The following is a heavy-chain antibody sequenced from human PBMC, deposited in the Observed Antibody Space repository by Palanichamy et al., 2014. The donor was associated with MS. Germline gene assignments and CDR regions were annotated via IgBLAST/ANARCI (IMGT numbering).Heavy chain of an antibody. Sequence: EVQVVESGGGLVKPGGSLRLSCAASGFTFSSYSMNWVRQAPGKGLEWVSSISSSSSYIYYADSVKGRFTISRDNAKNSLYLRMNYLRVGDTAVYYCATEPSITAAGGYWGQGTLVTVSS. J-gene: IGHJ4*02. CDR3: ATEPSITAAGGY. CDR1: GFTFSSYS. D-gene: IGHD6-13*01. V-gene: IGHV3-21*01. CDR2: ISSSSSYI.